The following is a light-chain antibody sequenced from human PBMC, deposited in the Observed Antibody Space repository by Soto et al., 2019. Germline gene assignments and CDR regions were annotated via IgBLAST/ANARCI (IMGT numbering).Light chain of an antibody. CDR1: QSVSSNY. Sequence: EIVLTQSPDTLSLSPGERATLSCRASQSVSSNYVAWYQQKPGQAPRLLTHGSSSRATGVPDRFSGRGSGTTFTLVISRLEPEDFAVYYCQQYGISPFTFGQGTKVEI. CDR3: QQYGISPFT. V-gene: IGKV3-20*01. J-gene: IGKJ2*01. CDR2: GSS.